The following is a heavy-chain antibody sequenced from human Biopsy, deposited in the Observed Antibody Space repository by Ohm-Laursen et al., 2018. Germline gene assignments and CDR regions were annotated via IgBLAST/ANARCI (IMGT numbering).Heavy chain of an antibody. Sequence: SLRLSCSASGFTFSGHAMTWVRQAPGKGLEWVAVLWYDGTNKYYADSVKGRFTISRDNSKNTLYLQMNSLRAEDTAMYYCARPTNARAGGAPFDIWGQGTMVTVSS. V-gene: IGHV3-33*08. D-gene: IGHD1-1*01. J-gene: IGHJ3*02. CDR1: GFTFSGHA. CDR3: ARPTNARAGGAPFDI. CDR2: LWYDGTNK.